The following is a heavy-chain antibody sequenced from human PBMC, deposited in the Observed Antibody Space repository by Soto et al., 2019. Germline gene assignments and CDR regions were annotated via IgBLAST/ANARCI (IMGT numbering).Heavy chain of an antibody. CDR3: ARVAAAASNWFDP. Sequence: SETLSLTCTVSGGSVSSGSYYWSWIRQPPGKGLEWIGYIYYSGSTNYNPSLKSRVTISVDTSKNQFSLKLSSVTAADTAVYYCARVAAAASNWFDPWGQGTLVTVSS. CDR1: GGSVSSGSYY. J-gene: IGHJ5*02. CDR2: IYYSGST. D-gene: IGHD6-13*01. V-gene: IGHV4-61*01.